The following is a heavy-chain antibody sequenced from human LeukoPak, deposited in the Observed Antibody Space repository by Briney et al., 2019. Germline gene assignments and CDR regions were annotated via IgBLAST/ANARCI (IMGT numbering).Heavy chain of an antibody. J-gene: IGHJ4*02. V-gene: IGHV1-2*02. CDR3: ARDLGLLIDGVEYYFDY. D-gene: IGHD5-24*01. CDR2: INPNSGGT. Sequence: ASVKVSCKASGYTFTGYYMHWVRQAPGQGLEWMGWINPNSGGTNYAQKFQDRVTMTRDTSISTAYMELSRLRSDDTAVYYCARDLGLLIDGVEYYFDYWGQGTLVTVSS. CDR1: GYTFTGYY.